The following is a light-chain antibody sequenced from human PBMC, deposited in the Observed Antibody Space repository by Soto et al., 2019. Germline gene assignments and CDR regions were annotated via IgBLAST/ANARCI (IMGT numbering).Light chain of an antibody. CDR3: CSYAGGTSVV. J-gene: IGLJ2*01. Sequence: QSVLTQPASVSGSPGQSITISCTGTSSDVGSYNLVSWYQQHAGKAPKLMIYEDIERPSGVSNRFSGSKSGNTASLTSSGLQTEDEADYYCCSYAGGTSVVFGGGTKLTVL. CDR1: SSDVGSYNL. V-gene: IGLV2-23*01. CDR2: EDI.